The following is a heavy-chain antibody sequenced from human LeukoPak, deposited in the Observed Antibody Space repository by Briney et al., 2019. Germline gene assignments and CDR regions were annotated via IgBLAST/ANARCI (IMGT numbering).Heavy chain of an antibody. CDR2: IKQDGSEK. J-gene: IGHJ4*02. CDR3: ARGLWFGGD. Sequence: PSETLSLTCTVSGGSISSGSYYWSWVRQAPGKGLEWVANIKQDGSEKDYVDSVKGRFTISRDNAKDSLYLQMNSLRADDTAVYYCARGLWFGGDWGQGTLITVSS. V-gene: IGHV3-7*01. D-gene: IGHD3-10*01. CDR1: GGSISSGSYY.